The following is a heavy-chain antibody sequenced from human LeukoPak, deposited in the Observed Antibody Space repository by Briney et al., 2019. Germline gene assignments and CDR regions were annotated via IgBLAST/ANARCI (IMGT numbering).Heavy chain of an antibody. CDR3: ARDRGDNYGDYGSRYFDY. V-gene: IGHV3-9*01. Sequence: PGGSLRLSCAGSGFIFNNYAMHWVRQPPGKGLEWVSGISWNSGSIDYADSVKGRFTISRDNAKNSLYLQMNSLRDEDTAVYYCARDRGDNYGDYGSRYFDYWGQGTLVTVSS. D-gene: IGHD4-17*01. CDR2: ISWNSGSI. J-gene: IGHJ4*02. CDR1: GFIFNNYA.